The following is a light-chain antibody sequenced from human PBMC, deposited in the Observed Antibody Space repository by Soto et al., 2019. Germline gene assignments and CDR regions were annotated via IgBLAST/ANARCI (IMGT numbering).Light chain of an antibody. CDR3: HQYYSSPYS. V-gene: IGKV4-1*01. CDR1: RTVLSTSNNKNY. J-gene: IGKJ2*01. Sequence: DIALTQSPDSLVVSLGERATITCKTGRTVLSTSNNKNYLAWYQQRPGQPPKLLMYYASTRASGVPDRFIGSGSATEFTLTVAGLQPEDVAVYYCHQYYSSPYSFGQVTRLEI. CDR2: YAS.